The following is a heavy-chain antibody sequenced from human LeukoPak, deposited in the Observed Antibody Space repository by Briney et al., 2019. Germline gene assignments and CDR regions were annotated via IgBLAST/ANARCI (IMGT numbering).Heavy chain of an antibody. Sequence: SQTLPLTCTVSGGSISSGGYYWSWIRQHPGKGLEWIGYIYYSGSTYYNPSLKSRVTISVDTSKNQFSLKLSSVTAADTAVYYCARGDYYDSSGYYPPFDYWGQGTLVTVSS. CDR3: ARGDYYDSSGYYPPFDY. V-gene: IGHV4-31*03. J-gene: IGHJ4*02. CDR2: IYYSGST. CDR1: GGSISSGGYY. D-gene: IGHD3-22*01.